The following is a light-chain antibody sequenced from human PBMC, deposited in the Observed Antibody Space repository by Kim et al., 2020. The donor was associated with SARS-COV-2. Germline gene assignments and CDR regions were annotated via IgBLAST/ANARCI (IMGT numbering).Light chain of an antibody. Sequence: ASVGDRVTITCRASQSLSSELAWYQQKPGKVPKFLIYQASTLESGVPSRFSGSGSGTEFTLTISSLQPDDSATYYCQQYKSYPLTFGGGTKVEIK. J-gene: IGKJ4*01. CDR3: QQYKSYPLT. V-gene: IGKV1-5*03. CDR1: QSLSSE. CDR2: QAS.